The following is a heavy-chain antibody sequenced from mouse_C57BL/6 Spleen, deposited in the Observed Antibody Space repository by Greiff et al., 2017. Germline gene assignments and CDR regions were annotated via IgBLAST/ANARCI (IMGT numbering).Heavy chain of an antibody. CDR3: ARSGGTGSMDY. CDR1: GYTFTNYW. V-gene: IGHV1-63*01. CDR2: IYPGGGYT. J-gene: IGHJ4*01. Sequence: VKLMESGAELVRPGTSVKMSCKASGYTFTNYWIGWAKQRPGHGLEWIGDIYPGGGYTNYNEKFKGKATLTADKSSSTAYMQFSSLTSEDSAIYYCARSGGTGSMDYWGQGTSVTVSS. D-gene: IGHD4-1*01.